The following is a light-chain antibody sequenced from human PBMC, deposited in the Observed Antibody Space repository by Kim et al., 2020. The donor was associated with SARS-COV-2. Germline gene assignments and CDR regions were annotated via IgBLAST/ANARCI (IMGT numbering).Light chain of an antibody. CDR3: SSYAGSNNLV. CDR1: SRDVGGYNY. V-gene: IGLV2-8*01. Sequence: PTVTITCTGTSRDVGGYNYVSWYQQHPGKAPKLMIYEVSKRPSGVPDRFSGSKSGNTASLTVSGLQAEDEADYYCSSYAGSNNLVFGGGTQLTVL. CDR2: EVS. J-gene: IGLJ2*01.